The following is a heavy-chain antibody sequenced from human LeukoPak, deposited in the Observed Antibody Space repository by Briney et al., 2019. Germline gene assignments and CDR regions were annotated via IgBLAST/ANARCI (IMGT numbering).Heavy chain of an antibody. Sequence: PGGSLRLSCAASGFTFSSYGMNWVRQAPGKGLEWVSSISSSSIYIYYADSVKGRVTISRDNAKNSLYLQMNSLTAEDTAVYYCASSLGIQLTDYWGQGTLVTVSS. V-gene: IGHV3-21*01. CDR3: ASSLGIQLTDY. D-gene: IGHD5-18*01. J-gene: IGHJ4*02. CDR1: GFTFSSYG. CDR2: ISSSSIYI.